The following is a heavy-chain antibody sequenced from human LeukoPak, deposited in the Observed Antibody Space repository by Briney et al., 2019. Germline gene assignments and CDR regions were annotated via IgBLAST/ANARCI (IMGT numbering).Heavy chain of an antibody. J-gene: IGHJ4*02. CDR2: VYNSVTT. D-gene: IGHD2-21*02. CDR1: GGSISSHY. Sequence: SETLSLTCSVSGGSISSHYWNWIRQSPGTGLEWLGYVYNSVTTHYNPSLKSRLTISADTSRNQFSLKLSSVTAADTAVYYCAGGLATAFPFDYWGQGTLVTVSS. CDR3: AGGLATAFPFDY. V-gene: IGHV4-59*04.